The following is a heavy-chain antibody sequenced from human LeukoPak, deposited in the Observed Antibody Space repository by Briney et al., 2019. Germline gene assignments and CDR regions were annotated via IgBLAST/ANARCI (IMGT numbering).Heavy chain of an antibody. CDR3: ATATVLGGRYVFSSFDY. CDR2: FDPEDGET. Sequence: ASVTVSCKVSGYTLTELSMHWVRQAPGKGLGWMGGFDPEDGETIYAQKFQGRVTMTEDTSTHTAYMELSSLRSEDTAVYYCATATVLGGRYVFSSFDYWGQGTLVTVSS. CDR1: GYTLTELS. J-gene: IGHJ4*02. D-gene: IGHD6-19*01. V-gene: IGHV1-24*01.